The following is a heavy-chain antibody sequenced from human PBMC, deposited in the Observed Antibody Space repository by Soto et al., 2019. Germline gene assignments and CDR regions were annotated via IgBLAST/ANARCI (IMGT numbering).Heavy chain of an antibody. D-gene: IGHD3-9*01. CDR2: IYPGDSDT. CDR1: GYSFTSYW. J-gene: IGHJ3*02. CDR3: ARQDYDILTGPDAFDI. Sequence: GESLKISCKGSGYSFTSYWIGWVRQMPGKGLEWMGIIYPGDSDTRYSPSFQGQVTISADKSISTAYLQWSSLKASDTAMYYCARQDYDILTGPDAFDIWGQGTMVTVSS. V-gene: IGHV5-51*01.